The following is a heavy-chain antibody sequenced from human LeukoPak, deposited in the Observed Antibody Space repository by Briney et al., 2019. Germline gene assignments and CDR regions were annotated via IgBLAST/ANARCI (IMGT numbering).Heavy chain of an antibody. D-gene: IGHD5-12*01. CDR1: GYSFTTYS. CDR2: IYPGDSDA. V-gene: IGHV5-51*01. Sequence: GESLKISCKGSGYSFTTYSIGWVRQMPGKGLEWMGIIYPGDSDARYSPSFQGQVTILVDKSISTAYLQWSSLKASGTAMYYCAGGYSGYDQIDYWGQGTLVTVSS. CDR3: AGGYSGYDQIDY. J-gene: IGHJ4*02.